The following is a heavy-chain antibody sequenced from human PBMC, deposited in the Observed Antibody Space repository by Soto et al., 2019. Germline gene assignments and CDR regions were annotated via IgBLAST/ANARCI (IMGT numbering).Heavy chain of an antibody. CDR2: ISYDGSNK. J-gene: IGHJ4*02. CDR1: GFTFSSYG. V-gene: IGHV3-30*18. D-gene: IGHD6-19*01. Sequence: QVQLVESGGGVVQPGRSLRLSCAASGFTFSSYGMHWVRQAPGKGLEWVAVISYDGSNKYYADSVKGRFTISRDNSKNTLYLQMNSLRAEDTAVYYCAKNRRTEAGTIDYWGQGTLVTVFS. CDR3: AKNRRTEAGTIDY.